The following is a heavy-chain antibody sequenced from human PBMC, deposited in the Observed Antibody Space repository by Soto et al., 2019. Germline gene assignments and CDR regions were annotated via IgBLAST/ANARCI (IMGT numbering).Heavy chain of an antibody. Sequence: QVQLVQSGAEVKKPGSSVKVSCKASGGTFSSYAISWVRQAPGQGLEWMGGIIPIFGTANYAQKFQGRVTITADESTSTAYMELSSLRSEDTAVYYCARKSDCSGGSCYGGYYYGMDVWGQGTTVTVS. CDR2: IIPIFGTA. D-gene: IGHD2-15*01. CDR1: GGTFSSYA. V-gene: IGHV1-69*01. J-gene: IGHJ6*02. CDR3: ARKSDCSGGSCYGGYYYGMDV.